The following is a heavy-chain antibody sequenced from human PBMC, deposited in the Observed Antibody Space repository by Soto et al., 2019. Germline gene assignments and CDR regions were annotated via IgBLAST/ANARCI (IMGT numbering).Heavy chain of an antibody. CDR2: SYHSGAT. Sequence: QVQLQESGPGLVKPSGTPSLTCDVSGGSINTNWWSWVRQPPGKGLEWIGESYHSGATNYNPSLKNRVTIFVVNSNHQFSLTLNSVTAPATAVYCCARHLVVTATRAFDSWGRGILVTVSS. CDR3: ARHLVVTATRAFDS. CDR1: GGSINTNW. V-gene: IGHV4-4*01. D-gene: IGHD2-21*02. J-gene: IGHJ4*02.